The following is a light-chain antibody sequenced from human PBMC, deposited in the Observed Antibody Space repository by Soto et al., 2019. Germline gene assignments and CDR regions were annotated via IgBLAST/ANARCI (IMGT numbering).Light chain of an antibody. V-gene: IGKV3-11*01. CDR1: QSVSNY. CDR2: DAS. J-gene: IGKJ5*01. Sequence: VVLTQSPATLSSAPGERATLSCSASQSVSNYLAWYQQKPGQAPRLLIYDASNRATGIPARFSGSGSGTDFTLTISSLEPEDFAVSYCQQYNNWLSITFGQGTRLEI. CDR3: QQYNNWLSIT.